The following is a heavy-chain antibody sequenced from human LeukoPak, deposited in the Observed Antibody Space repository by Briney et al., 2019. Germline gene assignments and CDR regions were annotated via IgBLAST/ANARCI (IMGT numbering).Heavy chain of an antibody. CDR2: ISYDGSNK. J-gene: IGHJ4*02. Sequence: GGSLRLSCAASGFTFSSYAMHWVRQAPGKGLEWVAVISYDGSNKYYADSVKGRFTISRDNSKNTLYLQMNSLRAEDTAVYYCARTTGAVAGRFDYWGQGTLVTVSS. D-gene: IGHD6-19*01. V-gene: IGHV3-30*04. CDR3: ARTTGAVAGRFDY. CDR1: GFTFSSYA.